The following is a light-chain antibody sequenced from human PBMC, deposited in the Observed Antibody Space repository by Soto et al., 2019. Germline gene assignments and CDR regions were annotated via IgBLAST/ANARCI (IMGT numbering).Light chain of an antibody. CDR2: KAS. CDR1: QSISSW. Sequence: DIQMTQSPSTLSASVGDRVTITCRASQSISSWLAWYQQKPGKAPKLLIYKASSLKSGVPSRFSGSGSGTEFTLTISSLQPDDFANYYCQQYNSSPTFGQGTKVEIK. V-gene: IGKV1-5*03. CDR3: QQYNSSPT. J-gene: IGKJ1*01.